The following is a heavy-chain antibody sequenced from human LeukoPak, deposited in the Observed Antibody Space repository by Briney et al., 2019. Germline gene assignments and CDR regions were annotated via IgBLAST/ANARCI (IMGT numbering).Heavy chain of an antibody. CDR2: IIPIFGTA. J-gene: IGHJ4*02. CDR1: GGTFSSYA. CDR3: ARVGGYRFDY. Sequence: ASVKVSCKASGGTFSSYAISWVRQAPGQGLEWMGRIIPIFGTANYAQKFQGRVTITTDESTSAAYMELSSLRSEDTAVYYCARVGGYRFDYWGQGTLVTVSS. V-gene: IGHV1-69*05. D-gene: IGHD5-18*01.